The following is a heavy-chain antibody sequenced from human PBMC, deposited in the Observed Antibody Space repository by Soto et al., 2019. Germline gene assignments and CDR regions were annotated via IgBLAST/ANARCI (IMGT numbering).Heavy chain of an antibody. CDR2: IWYDGSNK. V-gene: IGHV3-33*01. CDR1: GFTFSSYG. J-gene: IGHJ6*03. Sequence: GGSLRLSCAASGFTFSSYGVHWVRQAPGKGLEWVAVIWYDGSNKYYADSVKGRFTISRDNSKNTLYLQMNSLRAEDTAVYYCATTGSGLGYYYYMDVWGKGTTVTVSS. CDR3: ATTGSGLGYYYYMDV.